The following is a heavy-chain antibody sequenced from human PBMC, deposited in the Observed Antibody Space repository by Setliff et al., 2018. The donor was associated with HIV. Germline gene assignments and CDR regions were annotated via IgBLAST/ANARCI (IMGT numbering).Heavy chain of an antibody. Sequence: PGGSLRLSCVASGLTFNRYWMSWVRQVPGKGLVWVSRINSDGSSTSYADFVRGRFTVSRDNARNTVYLQMDNLRPEDTAMYHCVKEGDTVTTTYFDFWGPGSLVTVSS. CDR1: GLTFNRYW. V-gene: IGHV3-74*01. D-gene: IGHD4-17*01. CDR2: INSDGSST. CDR3: VKEGDTVTTTYFDF. J-gene: IGHJ4*02.